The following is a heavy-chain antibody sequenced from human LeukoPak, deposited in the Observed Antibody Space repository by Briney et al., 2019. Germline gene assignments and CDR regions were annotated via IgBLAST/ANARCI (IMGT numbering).Heavy chain of an antibody. Sequence: PGGSLRLSCAASGFTFSNAWMSWVRQAPGKGLEWVGRIKSKTDGGTTDYAAHVKGRFTISRDDSKNTLYLQMNSLKTGDTAVYFCTTVRYYYCSGIYYGRGGDYYYGMDVWGQGTTVTVSS. CDR3: TTVRYYYCSGIYYGRGGDYYYGMDV. CDR1: GFTFSNAW. J-gene: IGHJ6*02. D-gene: IGHD3-10*01. V-gene: IGHV3-15*01. CDR2: IKSKTDGGTT.